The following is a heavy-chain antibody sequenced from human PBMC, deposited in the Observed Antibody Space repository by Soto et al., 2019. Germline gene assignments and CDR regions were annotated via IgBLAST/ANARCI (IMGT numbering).Heavy chain of an antibody. J-gene: IGHJ4*02. D-gene: IGHD1-20*01. CDR2: IKEDGSKK. V-gene: IGHV3-7*01. CDR1: GFAFSIYW. Sequence: GGSLRLSCAASGFAFSIYWMMWVRQAPGKGLEWVANIKEDGSKKYHVDSVKGRFTISRDNAKNSLYLQLNSLRAEDTAIYYCVRENNGGPEFWGQGTMVTSPQ. CDR3: VRENNGGPEF.